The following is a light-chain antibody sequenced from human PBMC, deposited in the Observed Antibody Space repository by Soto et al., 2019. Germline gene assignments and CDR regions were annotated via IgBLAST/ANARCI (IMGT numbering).Light chain of an antibody. V-gene: IGKV1-5*01. J-gene: IGKJ1*01. CDR2: DVS. Sequence: DIQMTQFPSTLSAFVGDRVTITCRASQSISLWLAWYQQKPGKAPRLLIYDVSTLESGVPSRFSGSGSGTEFSLTIKSLEPDDFATYYCQQYNSYSWTFGQGTKVEIK. CDR1: QSISLW. CDR3: QQYNSYSWT.